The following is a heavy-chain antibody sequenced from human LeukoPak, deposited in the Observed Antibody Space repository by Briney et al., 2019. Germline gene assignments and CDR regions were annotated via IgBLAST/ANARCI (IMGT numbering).Heavy chain of an antibody. D-gene: IGHD3-10*01. V-gene: IGHV4-4*07. CDR2: IYTSGST. CDR3: ARADYGSGSYYNSNWFDP. Sequence: SSETLSLTCTVSGGSISSYYWSWIRQPAGKGLEWIGRIYTSGSTNYNPSLMSRVTMSVDTSKNQFSLKLSSVTAADTAVYYCARADYGSGSYYNSNWFDPWGQGTLVTVSS. CDR1: GGSISSYY. J-gene: IGHJ5*02.